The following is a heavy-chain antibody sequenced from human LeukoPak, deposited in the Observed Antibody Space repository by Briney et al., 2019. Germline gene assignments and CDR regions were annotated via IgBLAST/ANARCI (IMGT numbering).Heavy chain of an antibody. J-gene: IGHJ4*02. CDR2: IKPDGNEK. D-gene: IGHD2-2*01. CDR1: GFTFSGYR. CDR3: ARDIVVVPAGRYFDY. Sequence: VGSLRLSCAASGFTFSGYRMSWVRQAPGKGLEWVANIKPDGNEKYYVDSVKGRFTISRDNAKNSLHLQINSLRAEDTAVYYCARDIVVVPAGRYFDYWGQGTLVTVPS. V-gene: IGHV3-7*01.